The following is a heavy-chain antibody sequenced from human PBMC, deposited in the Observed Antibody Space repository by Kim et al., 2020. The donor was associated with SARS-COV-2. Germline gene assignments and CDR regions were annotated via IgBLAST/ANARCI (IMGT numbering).Heavy chain of an antibody. Sequence: GGSLRLSCAASGFTFSSYGMHWVRQAPGKGLEWVAVISYDGSNKYYADSVKGRFTISRDNSKNTLYLQMNSLRAEDMAVYYCAKGGAYDSSGYYYYYFDYWGQGTLVTVSS. J-gene: IGHJ4*02. CDR2: ISYDGSNK. D-gene: IGHD3-22*01. CDR1: GFTFSSYG. CDR3: AKGGAYDSSGYYYYYFDY. V-gene: IGHV3-30*18.